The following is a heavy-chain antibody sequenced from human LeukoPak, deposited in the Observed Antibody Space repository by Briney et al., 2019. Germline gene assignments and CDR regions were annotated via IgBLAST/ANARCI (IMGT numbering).Heavy chain of an antibody. V-gene: IGHV4-59*01. CDR1: GGSISSYY. CDR2: IYYSGST. CDR3: ASTFAVRGWFGP. J-gene: IGHJ5*02. Sequence: PSETLSLTCTVSGGSISSYYWSWIRQPPGKGLEWIGYIYYSGSTNYNPSLKSRVTISVDTSKNQFSLKLSSVTAADTAVYYCASTFAVRGWFGPWGQGTLVTVSS. D-gene: IGHD1-1*01.